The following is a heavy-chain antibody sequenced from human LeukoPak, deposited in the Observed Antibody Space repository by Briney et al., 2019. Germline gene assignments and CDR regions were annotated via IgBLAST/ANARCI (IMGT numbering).Heavy chain of an antibody. V-gene: IGHV4-39*01. CDR3: ARFRGVVSSSLLDF. Sequence: SGTLSLTCTVSGDSISSSGYYWGWIRQPPGKGLEWIGIIHFSGTTYYNPSLKSRVTISVDTSKNQFSLKLTSVTAADTAVYYCARFRGVVSSSLLDFWGQGTLVTVSS. CDR2: IHFSGTT. D-gene: IGHD3-10*01. CDR1: GDSISSSGYY. J-gene: IGHJ4*02.